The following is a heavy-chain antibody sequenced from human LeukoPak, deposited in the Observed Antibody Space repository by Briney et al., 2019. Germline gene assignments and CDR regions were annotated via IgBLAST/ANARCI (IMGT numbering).Heavy chain of an antibody. CDR2: ISGSGGST. D-gene: IGHD2-2*01. CDR3: AKDHIVVVPAARFYDAFDI. Sequence: PGGSLKLSCAASGFTFSSYAMSWVRQAPGKGLEWVSAISGSGGSTYYADSVKGRFTISRDNSKNTLYLQMNSLRAEDTAVYYCAKDHIVVVPAARFYDAFDIWSQGTMVTVSS. CDR1: GFTFSSYA. V-gene: IGHV3-23*01. J-gene: IGHJ3*02.